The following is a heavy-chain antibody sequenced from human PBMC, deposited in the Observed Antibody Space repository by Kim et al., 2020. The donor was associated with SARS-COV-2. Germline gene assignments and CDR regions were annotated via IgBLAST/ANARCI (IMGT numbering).Heavy chain of an antibody. J-gene: IGHJ6*02. V-gene: IGHV4-61*02. D-gene: IGHD4-17*01. Sequence: SETLSLTCTVSGGSISSGSYYWSWIRQPAGKGLEWIGRIYTSGSTNYNPSLKSRVTISVDTSKNQFSLKLSSVTAADTAVYYCASEVRYGDYGDVGGPGKNYYYSYGMDVWGQGTTVTVSS. CDR2: IYTSGST. CDR1: GGSISSGSYY. CDR3: ASEVRYGDYGDVGGPGKNYYYSYGMDV.